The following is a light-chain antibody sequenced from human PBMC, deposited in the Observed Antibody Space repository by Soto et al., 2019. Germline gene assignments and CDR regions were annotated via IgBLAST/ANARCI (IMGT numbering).Light chain of an antibody. CDR3: GTWDSSLSVHV. Sequence: QSVLTQPPSVSAAPGQKVTISCSGTSSNIGNNYVSWYQQLPGTAPKLLIYDNNKRPSGIPDRFSGSKSGTSATLGITGLQTGDEADYYCGTWDSSLSVHVFGTGTTVTVL. J-gene: IGLJ1*01. V-gene: IGLV1-51*01. CDR1: SSNIGNNY. CDR2: DNN.